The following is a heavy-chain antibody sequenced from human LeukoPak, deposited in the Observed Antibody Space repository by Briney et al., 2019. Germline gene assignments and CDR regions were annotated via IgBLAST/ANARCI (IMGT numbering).Heavy chain of an antibody. CDR1: GYAFTDYY. D-gene: IGHD2-21*02. CDR2: INPNSGAT. V-gene: IGHV1-2*02. CDR3: ARGHAVTASFDF. Sequence: ASVKVSCKASGYAFTDYYMYWVRQAPGQGLEWMGLINPNSGATNYAQKFQGRVTMSRGTSISTAYMELSSLISDDTAVYYCARGHAVTASFDFWGQGALVTVSS. J-gene: IGHJ4*02.